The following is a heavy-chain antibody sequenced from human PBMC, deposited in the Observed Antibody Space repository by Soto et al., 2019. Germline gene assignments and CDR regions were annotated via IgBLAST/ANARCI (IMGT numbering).Heavy chain of an antibody. CDR3: AKDLEDVVVTAVPYYFDY. V-gene: IGHV3-23*01. D-gene: IGHD2-21*02. CDR1: GFTFSSYA. J-gene: IGHJ4*02. Sequence: GGSLRLSCAASGFTFSSYAMSWVRQAPGKGLEWVSAISGSGGSTYYADSVKGRFTISRDNSKNTLYLQMNSLRAEDTAVYYCAKDLEDVVVTAVPYYFDYWGQGTLVTVSS. CDR2: ISGSGGST.